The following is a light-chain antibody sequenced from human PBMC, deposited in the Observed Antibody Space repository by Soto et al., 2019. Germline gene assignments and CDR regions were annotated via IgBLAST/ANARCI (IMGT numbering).Light chain of an antibody. Sequence: DIQLTQSPSFLSASVGDRVTITCRVSQGINNYLVWYQQKPGNAPKLLIYVASTLQSGVPSRFSGSGSGTHFTLTISSLQPEDFAAYHCQQIYTLPFTFGQGTRLEIK. CDR1: QGINNY. V-gene: IGKV1-9*01. J-gene: IGKJ5*01. CDR3: QQIYTLPFT. CDR2: VAS.